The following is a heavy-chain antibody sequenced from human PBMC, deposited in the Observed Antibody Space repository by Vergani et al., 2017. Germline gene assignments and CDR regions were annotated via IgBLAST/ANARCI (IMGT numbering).Heavy chain of an antibody. J-gene: IGHJ4*02. CDR3: ARVNVGSPVSWTTAHPIDY. V-gene: IGHV3-11*01. CDR2: ISSSGSTI. D-gene: IGHD4-11*01. Sequence: QVQLVESGGGLVKPGGSLRLSCAASGFTFSDYYMSWIRQAPGKGLEWVSYISSSGSTIYYADSVKGRFTISRDNAKNSLYLQMNSLRAEDTAVYYCARVNVGSPVSWTTAHPIDYWGQGTLSPSPQ. CDR1: GFTFSDYY.